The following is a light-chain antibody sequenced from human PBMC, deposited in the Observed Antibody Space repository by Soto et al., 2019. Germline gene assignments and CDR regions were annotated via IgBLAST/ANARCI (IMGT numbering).Light chain of an antibody. CDR2: EGK. J-gene: IGLJ1*01. V-gene: IGLV2-23*01. Sequence: QSGLAQPASGSGSPGQSITISCTGTSSDVGNYDLVSWYQQLPGKAPKLIIYEGKQRPSGISDRFSGSKSGNTASLTISGPQAADEAHYYCCCFEGSDTPHLFGSGSKVT. CDR3: CCFEGSDTPHL. CDR1: SSDVGNYDL.